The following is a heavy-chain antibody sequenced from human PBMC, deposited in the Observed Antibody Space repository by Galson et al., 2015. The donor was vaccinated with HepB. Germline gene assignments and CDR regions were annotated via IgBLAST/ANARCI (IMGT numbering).Heavy chain of an antibody. Sequence: SVKVSCKASGGTFSSYAISWARQAPGQGLEWMGGIIPIFGIANYAQKFQGRVTITADKSTSTAYMELSSLRSEDTAVYYCARARFGYYDSSGYLPYDAFDIWGQGTMVTVSS. D-gene: IGHD3-22*01. CDR1: GGTFSSYA. J-gene: IGHJ3*02. CDR2: IIPIFGIA. V-gene: IGHV1-69*10. CDR3: ARARFGYYDSSGYLPYDAFDI.